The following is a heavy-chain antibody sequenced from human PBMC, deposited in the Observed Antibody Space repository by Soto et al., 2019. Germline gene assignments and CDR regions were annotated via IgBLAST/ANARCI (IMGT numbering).Heavy chain of an antibody. CDR3: ARDGSSLLAPYYYGMDV. Sequence: KPAEALCLSCTVSGGFISIGDYCWSWIRQPPGKGLEWIGYIYYSGSTYYNPSLKSRVTISVDTSKNQFSLKLSSVTAADTAGYYCARDGSSLLAPYYYGMDVWGQGTTVTV. CDR1: GGFISIGDYC. CDR2: IYYSGST. J-gene: IGHJ6*02. D-gene: IGHD6-6*01. V-gene: IGHV4-30-4*01.